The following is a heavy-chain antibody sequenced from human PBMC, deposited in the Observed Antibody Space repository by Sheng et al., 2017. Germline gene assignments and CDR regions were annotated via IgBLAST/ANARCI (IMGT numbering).Heavy chain of an antibody. Sequence: EVQLVESGGGLVQPGGSLRLSCAASGFTFSSYEMNWVRQAPGKGLEWVSYINSRASSIFYADSVRGRFTVSRDNAKNSLYLHMNSLRAEDTAVYYCAREGSAFDIWGQGTMVTVSS. J-gene: IGHJ3*02. V-gene: IGHV3-48*03. CDR1: GFTFSSYE. CDR2: INSRASSI. D-gene: IGHD3-10*01. CDR3: AREGSAFDI.